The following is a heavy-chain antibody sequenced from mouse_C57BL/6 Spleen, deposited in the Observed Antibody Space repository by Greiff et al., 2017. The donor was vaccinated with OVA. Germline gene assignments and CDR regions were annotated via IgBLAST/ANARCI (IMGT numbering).Heavy chain of an antibody. J-gene: IGHJ3*01. CDR1: GYTFTDYN. CDR2: INPNNGGT. Sequence: VQLQQSGPELVKPGASVKMSCKASGYTFTDYNMHWVKQSHGKSLEWIGYINPNNGGTSYNQKFKGKATLTVNKSSSTAYMELRSLPSEDSAVYYCARADYDYPWFAYWGQGTLVTVSA. CDR3: ARADYDYPWFAY. D-gene: IGHD2-4*01. V-gene: IGHV1-22*01.